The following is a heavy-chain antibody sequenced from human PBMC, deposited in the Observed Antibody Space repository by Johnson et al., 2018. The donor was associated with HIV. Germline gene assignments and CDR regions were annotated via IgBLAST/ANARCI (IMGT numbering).Heavy chain of an antibody. Sequence: QVQLVESGGGVVQPGRSLRLSCAASGFTFSSYGMHWVRQAPGKGLEWVAVIWYDGSNKYYADSVKGRFTISRDNSKNTLYLQMNSLRAEDTAGYYGGKVSSQGSSGYDAFGIWGQGTMVTVSS. CDR2: IWYDGSNK. V-gene: IGHV3-33*06. D-gene: IGHD6-13*01. J-gene: IGHJ3*02. CDR3: GKVSSQGSSGYDAFGI. CDR1: GFTFSSYG.